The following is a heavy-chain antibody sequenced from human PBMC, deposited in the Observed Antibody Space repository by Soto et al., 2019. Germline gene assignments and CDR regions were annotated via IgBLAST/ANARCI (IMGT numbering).Heavy chain of an antibody. V-gene: IGHV1-3*01. J-gene: IGHJ5*02. CDR3: ARSLIVVVPSARGARFDP. CDR1: GYTFASYA. CDR2: INAGNGNT. D-gene: IGHD2-2*01. Sequence: ASVKVSCKASGYTFASYAMHWVRQAPGQRLEWMGWINAGNGNTKYSQKFQGRVTITRDTSASTAYMELSGLRSEDTAVYYCARSLIVVVPSARGARFDPWGQGTLVTVSS.